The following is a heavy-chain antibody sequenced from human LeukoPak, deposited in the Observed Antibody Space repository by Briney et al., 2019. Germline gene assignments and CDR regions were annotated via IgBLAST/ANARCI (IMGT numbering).Heavy chain of an antibody. Sequence: GASVKVSCEAAGYTFTSYGISWVRQAPGQGLEWMGWISAYNGNTNYAQKLQGRVTMTTDTSTSTAYMELSRLRSDDTAVYYCARVGDISSYYYMDVWGKGTTVTVS. CDR2: ISAYNGNT. CDR1: GYTFTSYG. J-gene: IGHJ6*03. V-gene: IGHV1-18*01. D-gene: IGHD2-21*01. CDR3: ARVGDISSYYYMDV.